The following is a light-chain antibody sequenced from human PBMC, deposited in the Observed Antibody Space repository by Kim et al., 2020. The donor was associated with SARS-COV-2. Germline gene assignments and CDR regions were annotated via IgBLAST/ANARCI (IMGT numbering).Light chain of an antibody. CDR2: LNSDGSH. V-gene: IGLV4-69*01. CDR1: SGHSTYA. CDR3: QTWDTGIVV. J-gene: IGLJ2*01. Sequence: QLVLTQSPSASASLGASVKLTCTLTSGHSTYAIAWHQQQPEKGPRYLMNLNSDGSHNKGDGIPDRISGSSSGAERYLIISSLQSEDEADYYCQTWDTGIVVFGGGTQLTVL.